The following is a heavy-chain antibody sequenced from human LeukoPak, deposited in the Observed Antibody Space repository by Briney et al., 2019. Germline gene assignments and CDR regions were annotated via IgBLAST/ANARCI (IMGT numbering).Heavy chain of an antibody. J-gene: IGHJ4*02. D-gene: IGHD3-22*01. CDR2: IYHSGST. CDR1: GYSISSGYY. V-gene: IGHV4-38-2*01. CDR3: ASGPYDSSDY. Sequence: SETLSLTCAVSGYSISSGYYWGWIRQPPGKGLEWIGSIYHSGSTYYNPSLKSRVTISVDTSKNQFSLKLSSVTAADTAEYYCASGPYDSSDYWGQGTLVTVSS.